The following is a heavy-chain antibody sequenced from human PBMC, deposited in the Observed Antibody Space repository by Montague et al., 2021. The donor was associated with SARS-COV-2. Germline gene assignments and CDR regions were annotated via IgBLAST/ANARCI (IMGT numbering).Heavy chain of an antibody. CDR3: ASELVRSGYAFDL. D-gene: IGHD1-26*01. CDR2: IWNDGSNK. V-gene: IGHV3-33*01. J-gene: IGHJ3*01. CDR1: GFTFSSYG. Sequence: SLRLSCAASGFTFSSYGMHWVRQAPGKGLEWVAVIWNDGSNKYYADSVKGRFTISRDNSKNTLYLQMNSLRAEDTAVYYCASELVRSGYAFDLWGQGTMVTVSS.